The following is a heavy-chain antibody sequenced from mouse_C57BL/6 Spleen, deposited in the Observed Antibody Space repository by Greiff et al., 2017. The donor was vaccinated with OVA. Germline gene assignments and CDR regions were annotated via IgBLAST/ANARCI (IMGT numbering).Heavy chain of an antibody. Sequence: EVQLLQSGPELVKPGASVKISCKASGYSFTGYYMNWVKQSPEKSLEWIGEINPSTGGTTYNQKFKAKATLTVDKSSSTAYMQLKSLTSEDSAVYYCARSNSPWFAYWGQGPLVTVSA. J-gene: IGHJ3*01. V-gene: IGHV1-42*01. CDR3: ARSNSPWFAY. CDR1: GYSFTGYY. CDR2: INPSTGGT.